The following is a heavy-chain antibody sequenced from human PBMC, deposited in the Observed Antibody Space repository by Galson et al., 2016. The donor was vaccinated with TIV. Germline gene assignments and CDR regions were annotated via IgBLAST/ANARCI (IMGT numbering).Heavy chain of an antibody. V-gene: IGHV3-7*01. Sequence: SLRLSCAASGFTFSDYGMHWVRQAPEKGLEWVANIKQDGSEKYYADSVKGRFTTSRDNAKSSLFLQMNSLRAEDTAVYYCARRYFDLWGRGTLVTVSS. CDR2: IKQDGSEK. CDR1: GFTFSDYG. CDR3: ARRYFDL. J-gene: IGHJ2*01.